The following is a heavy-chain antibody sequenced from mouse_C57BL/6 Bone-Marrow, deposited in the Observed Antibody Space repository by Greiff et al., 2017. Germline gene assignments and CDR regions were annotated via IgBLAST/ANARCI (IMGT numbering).Heavy chain of an antibody. D-gene: IGHD2-4*01. V-gene: IGHV1-61*01. CDR2: IYPSDSET. CDR1: GYTFTSYW. CDR3: AREGGYDYDGDFDY. Sequence: VQLQQSGAELVRPGSSVKLSCKASGYTFTSYWMDWVKQRPGQGLEWIGNIYPSDSETHYNQKFKDKATLTVDKSSSTAYMQLSSLTSEDSAVYYCAREGGYDYDGDFDYWGQGTTLTVSS. J-gene: IGHJ2*01.